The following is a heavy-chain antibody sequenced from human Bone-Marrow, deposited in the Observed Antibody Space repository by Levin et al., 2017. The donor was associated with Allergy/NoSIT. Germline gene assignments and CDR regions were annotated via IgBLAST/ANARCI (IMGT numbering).Heavy chain of an antibody. CDR2: ISHDGGTK. CDR1: GFTFSSYA. CDR3: VRGGSSSSGWFDL. V-gene: IGHV3-30*09. D-gene: IGHD6-6*01. J-gene: IGHJ5*02. Sequence: PGGSLRLSCAASGFTFSSYAMHWVRQTPGKGLDWLAIISHDGGTKYYADPVKGRFAISRDNAQNTEYLQMNSLKVEDTNMYYCVRGGSSSSGWFDLWGQGTLVTVSS.